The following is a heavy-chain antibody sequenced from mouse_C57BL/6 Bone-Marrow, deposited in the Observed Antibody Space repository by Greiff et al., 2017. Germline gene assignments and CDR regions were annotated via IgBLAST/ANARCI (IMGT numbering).Heavy chain of an antibody. V-gene: IGHV5-4*01. CDR2: LSDGGSYT. CDR3: ASDGYFLFAY. Sequence: EVQGVESGGGLVKPGGSLKLSCAASGFTFSSYAMSWVRQTPEKRLEWVATLSDGGSYTYYPDNVKGRFTISRDNAKNNLYLQMSHLKSEDTAMYYCASDGYFLFAYWGQGTLVTVSA. J-gene: IGHJ3*01. D-gene: IGHD2-3*01. CDR1: GFTFSSYA.